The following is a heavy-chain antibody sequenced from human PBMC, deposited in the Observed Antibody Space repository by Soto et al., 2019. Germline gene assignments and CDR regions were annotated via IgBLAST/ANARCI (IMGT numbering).Heavy chain of an antibody. V-gene: IGHV1-69*02. CDR3: ARHRRSSSWFDY. D-gene: IGHD6-13*01. J-gene: IGHJ5*01. CDR2: IIPILGIA. Sequence: SVKVSCKASGGTFSSYTISWVRQAPGQGLEWMGRIIPILGIANYAQKSQGRVTITADKSTSTAYMELSSLRSEDTAVYYCARHRRSSSWFDYWGQGTLVTVSS. CDR1: GGTFSSYT.